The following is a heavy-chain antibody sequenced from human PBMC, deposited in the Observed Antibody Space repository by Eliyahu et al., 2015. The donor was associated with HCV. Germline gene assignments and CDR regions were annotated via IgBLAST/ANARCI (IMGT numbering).Heavy chain of an antibody. Sequence: EVQLVESGGGLVQPGGSLRLSCAASGFTXXXYWMHWVRQAPGKGLLWVSRINSDGSSTSYADSVRGRFTISRDNAKNTLYLQMNSLRAEDTAVYYCARDPRRGFSTNGDNWGQGTLVTVSS. CDR1: GFTXXXYW. D-gene: IGHD2-8*01. CDR2: INSDGSST. CDR3: ARDPRRGFSTNGDN. V-gene: IGHV3-74*01. J-gene: IGHJ4*02.